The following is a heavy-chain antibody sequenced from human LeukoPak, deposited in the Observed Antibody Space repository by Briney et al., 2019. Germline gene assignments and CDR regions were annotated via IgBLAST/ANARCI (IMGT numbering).Heavy chain of an antibody. CDR1: SGSISSYY. CDR2: IYISGST. J-gene: IGHJ4*02. CDR3: ARAPYDSSGYFDY. Sequence: SETLSLTCTVSSGSISSYYWSWIRQPAGKGLEWIGHIYISGSTNCNPSLKSRVTISVDTSKNQFSLKLSSVTAADTAVYYCARAPYDSSGYFDYWGQGTLVTVSS. D-gene: IGHD3-22*01. V-gene: IGHV4-4*07.